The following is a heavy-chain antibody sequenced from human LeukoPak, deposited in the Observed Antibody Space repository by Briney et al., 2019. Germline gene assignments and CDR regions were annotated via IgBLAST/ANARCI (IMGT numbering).Heavy chain of an antibody. CDR2: INQDGSGE. CDR1: GFTFSSYW. D-gene: IGHD2-2*01. Sequence: GGSLRLSCAASGFTFSSYWMSWVRQAPGKGLEWVANINQDGSGEYYVDSVKGRFTISRDNAKNSLFLQMNSLRAEDTAIYYGARAGPYQLPPRPVDYWGQGTLVTVSS. J-gene: IGHJ4*02. CDR3: ARAGPYQLPPRPVDY. V-gene: IGHV3-7*01.